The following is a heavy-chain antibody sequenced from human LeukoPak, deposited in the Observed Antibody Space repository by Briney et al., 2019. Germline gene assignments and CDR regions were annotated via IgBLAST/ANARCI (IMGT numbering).Heavy chain of an antibody. V-gene: IGHV4-34*01. J-gene: IGHJ4*02. CDR2: INNSGSN. CDR1: GGSFSGYY. CDR3: ARRSYGVVRAYFDY. Sequence: PSETLSLTCAVYGGSFSGYYWSWISQPPGKGLEWIGEINNSGSNNYNPSLTSRVTISVAPSKNHFSLKLSSVTAADTAVYYCARRSYGVVRAYFDYWGQGTLVTVSS. D-gene: IGHD4-17*01.